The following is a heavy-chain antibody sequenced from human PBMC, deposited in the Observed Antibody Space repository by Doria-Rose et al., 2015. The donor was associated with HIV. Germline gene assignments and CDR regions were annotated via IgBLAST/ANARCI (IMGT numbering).Heavy chain of an antibody. CDR2: IYYSGST. Sequence: CTVSGGSISSGGYYWTWIRQHPGEGLEWIGYIYYSGSTYYNPSLKSRVTIPVDTSKNQFSLKLSSVTAADTAVYYCARDSGSYNFDYWGQGTLVTVSS. J-gene: IGHJ4*02. CDR1: GGSISSGGYY. CDR3: ARDSGSYNFDY. D-gene: IGHD1-26*01. V-gene: IGHV4-31*03.